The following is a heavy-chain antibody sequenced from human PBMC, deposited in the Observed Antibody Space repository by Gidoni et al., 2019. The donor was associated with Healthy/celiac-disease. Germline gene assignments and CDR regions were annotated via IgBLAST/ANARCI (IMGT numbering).Heavy chain of an antibody. V-gene: IGHV3-23*01. CDR3: AKSLEVGYFDWLPTRDYYYGMDV. Sequence: EVQLLESGGGLVQPGGSLRLSCAASGFTFSSYAMSWVRQAPGKGLEWVSAISGSGGSTYYADSVKGRFTISRDNSKKPLYLQMNSLRAEDTAGYYRAKSLEVGYFDWLPTRDYYYGMDVWGQGTTVTVSS. D-gene: IGHD3-9*01. CDR2: ISGSGGST. CDR1: GFTFSSYA. J-gene: IGHJ6*02.